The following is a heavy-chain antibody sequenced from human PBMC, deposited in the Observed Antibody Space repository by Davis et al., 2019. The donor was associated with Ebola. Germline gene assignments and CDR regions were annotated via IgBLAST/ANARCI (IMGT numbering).Heavy chain of an antibody. V-gene: IGHV3-64D*06. D-gene: IGHD4-11*01. CDR3: VKGLHS. Sequence: GESLKISCEASGFSFNYYYIHWVRQAPGKGLEYVSVITSNGDITYYADSVKGRFSISRDNSRNMVFLQLSSLRPEDTALYYCVKGLHSWGQGTLVIVS. J-gene: IGHJ1*01. CDR2: ITSNGDIT. CDR1: GFSFNYYY.